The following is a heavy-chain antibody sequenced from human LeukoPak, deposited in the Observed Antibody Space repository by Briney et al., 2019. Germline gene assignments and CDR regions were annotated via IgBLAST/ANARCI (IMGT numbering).Heavy chain of an antibody. J-gene: IGHJ6*02. V-gene: IGHV1-58*02. Sequence: ASVKVSCKASGFTFTSSAMQWVRQARGQRLEWIGWIVVGSGNTNYAQKFQERVTITRDMSTSTAYMELSSLRSEDTAVYYCAAHPDYGDYDGIPMPYYYYGMDVRGQGTTVTVSS. CDR2: IVVGSGNT. CDR1: GFTFTSSA. D-gene: IGHD4-17*01. CDR3: AAHPDYGDYDGIPMPYYYYGMDV.